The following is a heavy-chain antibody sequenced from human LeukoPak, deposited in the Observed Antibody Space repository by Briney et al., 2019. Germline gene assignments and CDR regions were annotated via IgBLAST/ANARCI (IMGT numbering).Heavy chain of an antibody. Sequence: NPGGSLRLSCAASGFTFSSYSMNWVRQAPGKGLEWVSSISSSSSYIYYADSVKGRFTISRDNAKNSLYLQMNSLRAEDTALYYCAKGQTGYSSSCDYWGQGTLVTVSS. CDR2: ISSSSSYI. J-gene: IGHJ4*02. V-gene: IGHV3-21*04. CDR1: GFTFSSYS. CDR3: AKGQTGYSSSCDY. D-gene: IGHD6-13*01.